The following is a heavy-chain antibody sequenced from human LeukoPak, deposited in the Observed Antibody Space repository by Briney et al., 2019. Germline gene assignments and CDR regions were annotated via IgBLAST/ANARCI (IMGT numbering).Heavy chain of an antibody. CDR1: GYTFTSYD. CDR2: MNPNSGNT. J-gene: IGHJ4*02. D-gene: IGHD5-12*01. Sequence: ASVEVSCKASGYTFTSYDINWVRQATGQGLEWMGWMNPNSGNTGYAQKFQGRVTMTRNTSISTAYMELSSLRSEDTAVYYCARLSYRRTWAYSGYVLYYFDYWGQGTLVTVSS. CDR3: ARLSYRRTWAYSGYVLYYFDY. V-gene: IGHV1-8*01.